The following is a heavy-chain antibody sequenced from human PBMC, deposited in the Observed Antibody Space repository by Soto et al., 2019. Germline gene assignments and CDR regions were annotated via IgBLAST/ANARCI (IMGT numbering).Heavy chain of an antibody. D-gene: IGHD4-17*01. Sequence: SETLSLSCTVSGGSISSSSYYWGWIRQPPGKGLEWIGSIYYSGSTYYNPSPKSRVTISVDTSKNQFSLKLSSVTAADTAVYYCARHGGYGDYYFDYWGQGTLVTVSS. V-gene: IGHV4-39*01. CDR2: IYYSGST. J-gene: IGHJ4*02. CDR1: GGSISSSSYY. CDR3: ARHGGYGDYYFDY.